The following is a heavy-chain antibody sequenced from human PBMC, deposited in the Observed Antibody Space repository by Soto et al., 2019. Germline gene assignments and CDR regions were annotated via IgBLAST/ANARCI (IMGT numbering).Heavy chain of an antibody. CDR3: AKDQADFDY. Sequence: EVQLVESGGDFVQPGGSLRLSCAGYGFSFGGYAMSWVRRAPGKGMVLISGVSGGGTSTYYAGSVKGRFTISRDSSVVYLQMNSLRAEDTAVYYCAKDQADFDYWGQGTLVTVSS. CDR1: GFSFGGYA. J-gene: IGHJ4*02. V-gene: IGHV3-23*04. CDR2: VSGGGTST.